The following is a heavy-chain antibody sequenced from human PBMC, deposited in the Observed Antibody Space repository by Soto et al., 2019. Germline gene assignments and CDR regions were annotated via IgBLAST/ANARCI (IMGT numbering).Heavy chain of an antibody. D-gene: IGHD4-17*01. Sequence: EVQLVESGGGLVQPGGSLRLSCAASGFTLSSYWMNWVRLAPGKGLEWVANIKQDVSQKNYVDSLKGRSTTSRANAKNPLHLQMTSLRAEDTPVYYCMTAVTTHDYWGQGTLVTVSS. V-gene: IGHV3-7*01. J-gene: IGHJ4*02. CDR1: GFTLSSYW. CDR2: IKQDVSQK. CDR3: MTAVTTHDY.